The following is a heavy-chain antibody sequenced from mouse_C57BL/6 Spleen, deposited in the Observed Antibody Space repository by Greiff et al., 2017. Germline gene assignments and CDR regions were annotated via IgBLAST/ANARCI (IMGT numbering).Heavy chain of an antibody. V-gene: IGHV1-52*01. CDR1: GYTFTSYW. D-gene: IGHD3-2*02. J-gene: IGHJ3*01. CDR3: ARSDSSGYLFAY. CDR2: IDPSDSET. Sequence: QVQLQQPGAELVRPGSSVKLSCKASGYTFTSYWMHWVKQRPIQGLEWIGNIDPSDSETHYNQKFKDKATLTVDKSSSTAYMQLSSLTSEDSAVHYCARSDSSGYLFAYWGQGTLVTVSA.